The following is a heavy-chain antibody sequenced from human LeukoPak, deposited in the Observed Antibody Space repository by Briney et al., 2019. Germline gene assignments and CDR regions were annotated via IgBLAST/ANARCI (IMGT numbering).Heavy chain of an antibody. D-gene: IGHD6-19*01. CDR3: ASPENSSGPFDY. CDR1: GGSLSGYY. V-gene: IGHV4-34*01. CDR2: INHSGST. J-gene: IGHJ4*02. Sequence: SETLSLTCAVYGGSLSGYYWSWIRQPPGKGLEWIGEINHSGSTNYYNPSLKSRVTISVDTSKNQFSLKLSSVTAADTAVYYCASPENSSGPFDYWGQGTLVTVSS.